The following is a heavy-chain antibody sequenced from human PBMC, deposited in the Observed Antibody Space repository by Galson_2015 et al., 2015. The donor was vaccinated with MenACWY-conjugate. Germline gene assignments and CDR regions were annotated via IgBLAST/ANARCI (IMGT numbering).Heavy chain of an antibody. CDR1: GYYFTGYW. CDR3: ARHPPGGRGMDV. CDR2: ISPGDSNT. J-gene: IGHJ6*02. Sequence: QSGAEVKQPGESLKISFKGSGYYFTGYWIAWVRQIPGKGLEWMRLISPGDSNTRYSPSFQGQVTISADKSISTAYLQWSSLKASDTAMYYCARHPPGGRGMDVWGQGTTVTVSS. D-gene: IGHD1-26*01. V-gene: IGHV5-51*01.